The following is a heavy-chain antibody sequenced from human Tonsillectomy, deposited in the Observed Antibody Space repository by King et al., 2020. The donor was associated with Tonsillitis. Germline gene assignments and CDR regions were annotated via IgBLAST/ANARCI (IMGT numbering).Heavy chain of an antibody. V-gene: IGHV3-23*04. Sequence: VQLVESGGGLVQPGGSLRLSCAASGFTFSSYAMSWVRQAPGKGLEWVSAISGSGGSTYYADSVKGRFTISRDNSKNTLYLQMNSLRAEDTAVYYCAKDLVATMIVVVIISINGMDVWGQGTTVTVSS. CDR3: AKDLVATMIVVVIISINGMDV. D-gene: IGHD3-22*01. CDR2: ISGSGGST. CDR1: GFTFSSYA. J-gene: IGHJ6*02.